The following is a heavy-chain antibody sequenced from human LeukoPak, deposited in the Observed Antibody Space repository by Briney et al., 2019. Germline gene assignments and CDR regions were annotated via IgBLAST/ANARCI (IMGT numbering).Heavy chain of an antibody. Sequence: GASVKVSCKASGYTFTGYYMHWVRQAPGRGLEWMGWINPNSGGTNYAQKFQGRVTMTRDTSISTAYMELSRLRSDDTAVYYCARDFGSVLMGATPEGLFDYWGQGTLVTVSS. CDR1: GYTFTGYY. D-gene: IGHD1-26*01. J-gene: IGHJ4*02. CDR3: ARDFGSVLMGATPEGLFDY. CDR2: INPNSGGT. V-gene: IGHV1-2*02.